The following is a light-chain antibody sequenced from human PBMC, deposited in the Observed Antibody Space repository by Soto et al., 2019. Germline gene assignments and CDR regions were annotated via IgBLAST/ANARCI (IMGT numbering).Light chain of an antibody. CDR2: DVS. CDR3: CSYTSSSTYV. J-gene: IGLJ1*01. CDR1: SSDVGGYNY. V-gene: IGLV2-14*01. Sequence: QSALTQPASVSGSPGQSITISCTGTSSDVGGYNYVSWYQQHPGKAPKLMIYDVSNRPSGVSNRCSGSKSANTASLTISGLQDEDDADYDCCSYTSSSTYVFGTGTKVTVL.